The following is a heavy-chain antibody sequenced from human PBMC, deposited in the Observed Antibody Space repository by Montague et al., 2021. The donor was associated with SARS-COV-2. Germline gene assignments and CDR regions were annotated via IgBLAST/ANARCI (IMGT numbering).Heavy chain of an antibody. CDR2: IFGSAAGT. J-gene: IGHJ2*01. CDR3: AKQPGAGAVVYWYFDL. V-gene: IGHV3-23*01. Sequence: SLRLSCAASGFAFNNFAMTWVRQAPGKGLEWVSSIFGSAAGTYYADSVKGRFTISRDNSKNTLYLQMNSLKGEDTAKYYCAKQPGAGAVVYWYFDLWGRGTLVSVSA. CDR1: GFAFNNFA. D-gene: IGHD6-19*01.